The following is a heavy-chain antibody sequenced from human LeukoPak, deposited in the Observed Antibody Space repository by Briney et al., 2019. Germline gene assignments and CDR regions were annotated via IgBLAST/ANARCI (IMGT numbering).Heavy chain of an antibody. Sequence: SVKVSCKASGGTFSSDAISWVRQAPGQGLEWMGGIIPIFGTANYAQKFQGRVTITTDESTSTAYMELSSLRSEDTAVYYCATVLRFLEWLLVDPWGQGTLVTVSS. CDR2: IIPIFGTA. J-gene: IGHJ5*02. CDR3: ATVLRFLEWLLVDP. D-gene: IGHD3-3*01. V-gene: IGHV1-69*05. CDR1: GGTFSSDA.